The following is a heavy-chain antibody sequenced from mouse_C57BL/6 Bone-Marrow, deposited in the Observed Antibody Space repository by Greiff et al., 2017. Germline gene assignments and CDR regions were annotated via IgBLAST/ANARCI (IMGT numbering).Heavy chain of an antibody. D-gene: IGHD2-5*01. Sequence: VQLQQSGAELVRPGASVTLSCKASGYTFTDYGMHWVKQTPVHGLEWIGAIDPETGGTAYNQKFKGKAILTADKSSSTAYMELRSLTSEDSAVYYCTRGSSTIVTHYYAMDYWGQGTSVTVSS. CDR1: GYTFTDYG. CDR3: TRGSSTIVTHYYAMDY. CDR2: IDPETGGT. J-gene: IGHJ4*01. V-gene: IGHV1-15*01.